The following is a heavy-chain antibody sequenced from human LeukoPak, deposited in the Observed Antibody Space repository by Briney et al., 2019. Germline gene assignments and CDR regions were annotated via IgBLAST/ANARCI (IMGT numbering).Heavy chain of an antibody. CDR2: IIPIFGTA. V-gene: IGHV1-69*13. J-gene: IGHJ3*02. D-gene: IGHD1-14*01. CDR3: ARSQGGTEGENDAFDI. Sequence: SVKVSCKASGGTFSSYAISWVRQVPGQGLEWMGGIIPIFGTANYAQKFQGRVTITADESTSTAYMELSSLSSEDTAVYYCARSQGGTEGENDAFDIWGQGTMVTVSS. CDR1: GGTFSSYA.